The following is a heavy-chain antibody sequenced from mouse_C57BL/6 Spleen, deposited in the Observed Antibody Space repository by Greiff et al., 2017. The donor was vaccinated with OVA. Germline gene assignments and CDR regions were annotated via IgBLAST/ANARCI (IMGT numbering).Heavy chain of an antibody. V-gene: IGHV1-62-2*01. CDR2: FYPGSGSI. CDR3: ARHEDREVITTVVPYFDY. D-gene: IGHD1-1*01. Sequence: QVQLQQSGAELVKPGASVKLSCKASGYTFTEYTIHWVKQRSRQGLEWIGWFYPGSGSIKYNENFKDKATLTADKSSSTVYMELSRLTSEDSAVYFCARHEDREVITTVVPYFDYWGQGTTLTVSS. J-gene: IGHJ2*01. CDR1: GYTFTEYT.